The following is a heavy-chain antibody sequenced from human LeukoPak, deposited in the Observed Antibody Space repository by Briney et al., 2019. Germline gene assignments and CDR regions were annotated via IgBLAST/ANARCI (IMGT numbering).Heavy chain of an antibody. Sequence: ASVKVSCKVSGYTLTELSMHWVRQAPGKGLEWMGGFGPEDGETIYAQKFQGRVTMTEDTSTDTAYMELSSLRSEDTAVYYCATAERWLQLHAFDIWGQGTMVTVSS. J-gene: IGHJ3*02. D-gene: IGHD5-24*01. CDR1: GYTLTELS. CDR2: FGPEDGET. V-gene: IGHV1-24*01. CDR3: ATAERWLQLHAFDI.